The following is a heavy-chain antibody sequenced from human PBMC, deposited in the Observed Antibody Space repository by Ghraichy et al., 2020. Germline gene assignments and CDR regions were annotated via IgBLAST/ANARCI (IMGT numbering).Heavy chain of an antibody. CDR3: ARGWGRFDY. CDR2: IKYDGSAE. D-gene: IGHD2-21*02. CDR1: GFAYNSYW. V-gene: IGHV3-7*01. J-gene: IGHJ4*02. Sequence: GGSLRLSCAASGFAYNSYWMNWVRQAPGKGLEWVAYIKYDGSAEYYVDSVKGRFAISRDNAKNSLFLKMNSLRAEDTAVYYCARGWGRFDYWGQGTLFTVSS.